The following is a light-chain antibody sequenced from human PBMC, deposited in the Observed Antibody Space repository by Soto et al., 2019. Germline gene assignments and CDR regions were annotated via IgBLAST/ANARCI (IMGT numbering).Light chain of an antibody. V-gene: IGKV3-20*01. J-gene: IGKJ4*01. CDR2: GAS. CDR3: QQYGSSPPLT. Sequence: EFVLTQSPGKLSLSPGERATLSCRASQSISSGFLAWYQQKPGQAPRLLIYGASHRGTGIPDRFSGSGSGTDFTLTISRLEPVDVAVYYCQQYGSSPPLTFGGGTKVEIK. CDR1: QSISSGF.